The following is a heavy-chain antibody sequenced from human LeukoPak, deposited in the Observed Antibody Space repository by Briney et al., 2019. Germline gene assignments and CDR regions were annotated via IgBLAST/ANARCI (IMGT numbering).Heavy chain of an antibody. CDR1: GFTFNSYG. Sequence: PGRSLRLSCAVSGFTFNSYGMHWVRQAPGKGLEWVAVILNDGSNKYYVDSVKGRFTISRDNSKNTLYLQMNSLRVEDTAVYYCAKDRYYYDTTPTAFDYWGQGTLVTVSS. CDR3: AKDRYYYDTTPTAFDY. D-gene: IGHD3-22*01. CDR2: ILNDGSNK. V-gene: IGHV3-30*18. J-gene: IGHJ4*02.